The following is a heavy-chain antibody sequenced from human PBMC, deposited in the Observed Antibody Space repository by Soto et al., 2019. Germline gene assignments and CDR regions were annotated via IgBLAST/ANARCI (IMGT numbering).Heavy chain of an antibody. CDR1: GGSISSYY. CDR2: IYYSGST. J-gene: IGHJ4*02. D-gene: IGHD3-22*01. CDR3: ARTLMNYYDSSGYQYYFDY. Sequence: SETLSLTCTVSGGSISSYYWSWIRQPPGKGLEWIGYIYYSGSTNYNPSLKSRVTISVDTSKNQFSLKLSSVTAADTAVYYCARTLMNYYDSSGYQYYFDYWGQGTLVTVSS. V-gene: IGHV4-59*01.